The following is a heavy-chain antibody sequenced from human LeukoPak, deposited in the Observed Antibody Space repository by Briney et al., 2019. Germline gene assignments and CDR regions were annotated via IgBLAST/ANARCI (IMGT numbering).Heavy chain of an antibody. Sequence: SETLSLTCTVSGGSISSSSYYWGWIRQPPGKGLEWIGSIYYSGSTYYNPSLKSRVTISVDTSKNQFSLKLSYVTAADTAVYYCARDLRTVTVYYFDYWGQGTLVTVSS. J-gene: IGHJ4*02. CDR2: IYYSGST. CDR1: GGSISSSSYY. CDR3: ARDLRTVTVYYFDY. D-gene: IGHD4-17*01. V-gene: IGHV4-39*07.